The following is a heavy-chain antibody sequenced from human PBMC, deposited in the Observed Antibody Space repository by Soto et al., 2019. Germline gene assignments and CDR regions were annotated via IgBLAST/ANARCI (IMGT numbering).Heavy chain of an antibody. D-gene: IGHD4-17*01. CDR3: ARGGGPFINSVTNPFDY. J-gene: IGHJ4*02. V-gene: IGHV1-58*01. Sequence: SVNVSCKTSGFTFSSSAVHWVRRARGDRLQWIGWIDVGSANANYAQMLQERVTISRDMPTSTAYMELSSLRPEDTAVYYCARGGGPFINSVTNPFDYWGQGTLVTVSS. CDR2: IDVGSANA. CDR1: GFTFSSSA.